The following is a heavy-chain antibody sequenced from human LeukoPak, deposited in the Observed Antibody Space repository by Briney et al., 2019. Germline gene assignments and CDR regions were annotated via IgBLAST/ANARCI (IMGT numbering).Heavy chain of an antibody. CDR3: ARDFSLSITMIVVVMLDAFDI. V-gene: IGHV1-18*01. CDR2: ISAYNGNT. D-gene: IGHD3-22*01. CDR1: GYTFTSYG. Sequence: ASVKVSCKASGYTFTSYGISWVPQAPGQGLEWMGWISAYNGNTNYAQKLQGRVTMTTDTSTSTAYMELRSLRSDDTAVYYCARDFSLSITMIVVVMLDAFDIWGQGTMVTVSS. J-gene: IGHJ3*02.